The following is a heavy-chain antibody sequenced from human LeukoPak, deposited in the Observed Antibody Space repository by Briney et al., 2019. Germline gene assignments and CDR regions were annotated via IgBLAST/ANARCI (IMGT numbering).Heavy chain of an antibody. D-gene: IGHD3-16*01. CDR2: IYYSGST. V-gene: IGHV4-59*01. Sequence: PSETLSLTCTVSGGSISSYYWSWIRQPPGKGLEWIGYIYYSGSTNYNPSLKSRVTISVDTSKNQFSLKLSSVTAADTAVYYCARVSAGETYWFDPWGQGTLVTVSS. CDR3: ARVSAGETYWFDP. CDR1: GGSISSYY. J-gene: IGHJ5*02.